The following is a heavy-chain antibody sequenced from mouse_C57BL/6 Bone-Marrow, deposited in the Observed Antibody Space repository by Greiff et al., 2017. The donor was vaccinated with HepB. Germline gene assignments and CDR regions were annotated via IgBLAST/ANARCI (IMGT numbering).Heavy chain of an antibody. J-gene: IGHJ2*01. CDR1: GYTFTTYP. CDR2: FHPYNDDT. Sequence: VKLVESGAELVKPGASVKMSCKASGYTFTTYPIEWMKQNHGKSLEWIGNFHPYNDDTKYNEKFKGKATLTVEKSSSTVYLELSRLTSDDSAVYYCARRAPLSYGFDYWGQGTTLTVSS. D-gene: IGHD1-1*01. V-gene: IGHV1-47*01. CDR3: ARRAPLSYGFDY.